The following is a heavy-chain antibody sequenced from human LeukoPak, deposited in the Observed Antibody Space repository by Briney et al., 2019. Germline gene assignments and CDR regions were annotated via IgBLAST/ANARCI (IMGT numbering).Heavy chain of an antibody. D-gene: IGHD5-18*01. V-gene: IGHV3-48*03. CDR2: ISSSGSTT. Sequence: GGSLRLSCAASGFTFRTYEMNWVRQPPGKGLEWLSYISSSGSTTYYADSVKGRFTISRDNAKNSLYLQMNSLRAEDTAVYFCARDTSGYTFDDWGQGTLVTVSS. CDR1: GFTFRTYE. J-gene: IGHJ4*02. CDR3: ARDTSGYTFDD.